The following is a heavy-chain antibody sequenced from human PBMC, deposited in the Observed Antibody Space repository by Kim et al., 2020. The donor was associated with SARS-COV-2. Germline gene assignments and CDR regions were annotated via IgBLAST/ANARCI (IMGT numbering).Heavy chain of an antibody. D-gene: IGHD3-22*01. CDR1: GGTFSSYA. CDR2: IIPIFGTA. CDR3: ARDSTGGIVVAD. Sequence: SVKVSCKASGGTFSSYAISWVRQAPGQGLEWMGGIIPIFGTANYAQKFQGRVTITADESTSTAYMELSSLRSEDTAVYYCARDSTGGIVVADWGQGTLVTVSS. J-gene: IGHJ4*02. V-gene: IGHV1-69*13.